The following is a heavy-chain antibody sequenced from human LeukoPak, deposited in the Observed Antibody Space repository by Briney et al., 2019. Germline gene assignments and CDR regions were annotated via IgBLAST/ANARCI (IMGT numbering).Heavy chain of an antibody. CDR2: IYYSGST. CDR3: ARDSGSYSPAYYYYYGMDV. Sequence: SETLSLTCTVSSGSVSSGSYYWSWIRQPPGKGLEWIGYIYYSGSTNYNPSLKSRVTISVDTSKNQFSLKLSSVTAADTAVYYCARDSGSYSPAYYYYYGMDVWGQGTTVTVSS. V-gene: IGHV4-61*01. CDR1: SGSVSSGSYY. J-gene: IGHJ6*02. D-gene: IGHD1-26*01.